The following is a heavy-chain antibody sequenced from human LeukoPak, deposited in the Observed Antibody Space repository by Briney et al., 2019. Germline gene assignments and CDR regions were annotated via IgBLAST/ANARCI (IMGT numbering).Heavy chain of an antibody. D-gene: IGHD3-10*01. CDR3: AKGKSSGSVDWFDH. CDR2: ITGAGKT. Sequence: GGTLRLSCAASTFTFSNYAMTWVSQAPAKGPESISSITGAGKTYYPDSVKGRFTVSRDNFQTTLYLQMNAVRAEDTAIYYCAKGKSSGSVDWFDHWGQGTLVTVSS. CDR1: TFTFSNYA. J-gene: IGHJ5*02. V-gene: IGHV3-23*01.